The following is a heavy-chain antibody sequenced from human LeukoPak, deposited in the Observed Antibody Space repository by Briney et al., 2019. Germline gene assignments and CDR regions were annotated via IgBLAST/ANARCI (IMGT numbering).Heavy chain of an antibody. D-gene: IGHD7-27*01. J-gene: IGHJ4*02. CDR1: GGSIRSSSYY. CDR3: ASNWGGDEYYFDY. V-gene: IGHV4-39*01. Sequence: SETLSPTCTVSGGSIRSSSYYCGWIRQPPGKGLEWIASIYYSGSTYYNPSLKSRVTISVDTSKNQFSLRLSSVTAADTAVYYCASNWGGDEYYFDYWGQGSLVTVSS. CDR2: IYYSGST.